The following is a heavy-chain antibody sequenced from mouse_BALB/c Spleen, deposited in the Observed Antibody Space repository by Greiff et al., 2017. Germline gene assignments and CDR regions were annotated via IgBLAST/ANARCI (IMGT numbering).Heavy chain of an antibody. J-gene: IGHJ1*01. CDR1: GYTFTSYW. D-gene: IGHD3-3*01. CDR3: ASGRDAYWYFDV. V-gene: IGHV1S81*02. CDR2: INPSNGRT. Sequence: QVQLQQPGAELVKPGASVNLSCKASGYTFTSYWMHWVKQRPGQGLEWIGEINPSNGRTNYNEKFKSKATLTVDKSSSTAYMQLSSLTSEDSAVYYCASGRDAYWYFDVWGAGTTVTVSS.